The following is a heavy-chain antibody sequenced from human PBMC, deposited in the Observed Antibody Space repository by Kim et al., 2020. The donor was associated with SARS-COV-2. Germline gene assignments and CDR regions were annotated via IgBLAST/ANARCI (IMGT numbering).Heavy chain of an antibody. J-gene: IGHJ4*02. CDR3: ARDTGSLGYDY. D-gene: IGHD5-12*01. Sequence: TNYNPSLKSRVTISVDTSKNQFSLKLSSVTAADTAVYYCARDTGSLGYDYWGQGTLVTVSS. V-gene: IGHV4-59*01. CDR2: T.